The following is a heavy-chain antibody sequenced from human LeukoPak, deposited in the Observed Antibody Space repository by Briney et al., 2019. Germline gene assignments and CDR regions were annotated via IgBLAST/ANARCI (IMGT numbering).Heavy chain of an antibody. CDR1: GGSICSYY. CDR3: ASGTLLDY. Sequence: SETLSLTCTVSGGSICSYYWSWIRQPPGKGLEWIGFIYYGGSTNYNPSLKSRVTISVDTSKNHFSLKLSSVTAADTAVYYCASGTLLDYWGQGTLVTVSS. CDR2: IYYGGST. J-gene: IGHJ4*02. D-gene: IGHD3-10*01. V-gene: IGHV4-59*01.